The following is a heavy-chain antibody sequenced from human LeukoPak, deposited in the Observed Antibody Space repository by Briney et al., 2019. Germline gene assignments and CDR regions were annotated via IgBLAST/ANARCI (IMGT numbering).Heavy chain of an antibody. D-gene: IGHD3-16*01. Sequence: RGSLRLSCAASGFTFSSHWMHWVRQAPGKGLVWVSHINSDGSSTSYADSVKGRFTISRDNAKNTLYLQMNSLRVEDTAVYYCVRDPPGEGMDVWGQGTTVNVSS. J-gene: IGHJ6*02. V-gene: IGHV3-74*01. CDR2: INSDGSST. CDR3: VRDPPGEGMDV. CDR1: GFTFSSHW.